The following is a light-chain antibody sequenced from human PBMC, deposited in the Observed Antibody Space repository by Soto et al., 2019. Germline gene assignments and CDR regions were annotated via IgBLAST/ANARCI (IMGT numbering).Light chain of an antibody. Sequence: DIQMTQSPSTLSASVGDRVTITCRASQSISSWLAWYQQKPGKAPKLLIYKASSLESGVPSRFSGSGSGKEFTLTISSLQPDDFANYYCQKYNSYSRTFGQGTKVEIK. J-gene: IGKJ1*01. V-gene: IGKV1-5*03. CDR1: QSISSW. CDR2: KAS. CDR3: QKYNSYSRT.